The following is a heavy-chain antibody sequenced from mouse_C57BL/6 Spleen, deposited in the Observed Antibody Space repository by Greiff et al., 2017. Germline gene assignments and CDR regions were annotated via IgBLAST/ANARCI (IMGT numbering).Heavy chain of an antibody. V-gene: IGHV1-59*01. D-gene: IGHD2-1*01. CDR2: IDPSDSYT. J-gene: IGHJ2*01. Sequence: VQLQQPGAELVRPGTSVKLSCKASGYTFTSYWMHWVKQRPGQGLEWIGVIDPSDSYTNYNQKFKGKATLTVDTSSSTAYMQLSSLTSEDSAVYYCASGVYYGNYWGQGTTLTVSS. CDR3: ASGVYYGNY. CDR1: GYTFTSYW.